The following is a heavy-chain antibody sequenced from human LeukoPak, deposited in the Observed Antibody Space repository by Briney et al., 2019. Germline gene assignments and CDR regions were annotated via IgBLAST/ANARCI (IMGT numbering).Heavy chain of an antibody. V-gene: IGHV4-4*07. CDR2: VHSSRGS. Sequence: SETLSLTCAVSGGSITNYYWSWIRQPAGKGLEWIGRVHSSRGSNYNPSLKSRVTMSVDTSKNQVSLKLIAVTAADTAVYYCARENWNYGEDFWGQGALVTVSS. D-gene: IGHD1-7*01. CDR3: ARENWNYGEDF. CDR1: GGSITNYY. J-gene: IGHJ4*02.